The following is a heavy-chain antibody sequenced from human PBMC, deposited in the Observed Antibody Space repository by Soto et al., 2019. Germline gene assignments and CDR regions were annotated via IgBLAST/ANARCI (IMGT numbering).Heavy chain of an antibody. D-gene: IGHD3-3*01. V-gene: IGHV2-5*02. CDR1: GFSLSTSGVG. CDR2: IYWDDDK. J-gene: IGHJ5*02. CDR3: AHSVTIFGVVTRGDWFDP. Sequence: QITLKESGPTLVKPTQTLTLTCTFSGFSLSTSGVGVGWIRQPPGKALEWLALIYWDDDKRYSPSLKSRLTTTKDTSKKQVVLTMTNMDPVDTATYYCAHSVTIFGVVTRGDWFDPWGQGTLVTVSS.